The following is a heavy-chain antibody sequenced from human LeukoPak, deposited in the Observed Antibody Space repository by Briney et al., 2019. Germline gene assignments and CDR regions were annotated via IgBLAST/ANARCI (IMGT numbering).Heavy chain of an antibody. Sequence: SETLSLTCSVSIGPISSSKWWSWVRQSPVKGLEWIGEIYLYGTTNYNPSFTSRVTMSVDRSRNQFSLKLTSVTAADTAVYYCARQKWEQQGRDYYFNGLDVWGPGTTVIVSS. J-gene: IGHJ6*02. CDR2: IYLYGTT. D-gene: IGHD1/OR15-1a*01. CDR3: ARQKWEQQGRDYYFNGLDV. CDR1: IGPISSSKW. V-gene: IGHV4-4*02.